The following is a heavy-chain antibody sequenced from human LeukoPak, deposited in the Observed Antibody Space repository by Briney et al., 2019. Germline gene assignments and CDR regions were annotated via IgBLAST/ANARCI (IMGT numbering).Heavy chain of an antibody. CDR3: ASLNYYFDY. V-gene: IGHV3-33*01. CDR1: GFTFSNYG. J-gene: IGHJ4*02. CDR2: IWYDGSNK. Sequence: GRSLRLSCAASGFTFSNYGMHWVRQAPGKGLEWVAVIWYDGSNKYYADSVKGRFTISRDNSKNTLYLQMNSLRAEDTAVYYCASLNYYFDYWGQGTLVTVSS.